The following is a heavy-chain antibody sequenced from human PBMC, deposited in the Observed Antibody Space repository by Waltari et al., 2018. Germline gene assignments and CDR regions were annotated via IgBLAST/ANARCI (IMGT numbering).Heavy chain of an antibody. D-gene: IGHD4-17*01. V-gene: IGHV1-8*01. J-gene: IGHJ4*02. Sequence: QVQLVKSGAEVKKPGASVKVSCKASGYNFTSYDINWVRQATGQGREWMGWMKPNSGNTGYAQKFQCRVTITRNTSISTAYMELSSLRSEDTAVYYCARGGYGDYGPSDYWGQGTLVTVSS. CDR3: ARGGYGDYGPSDY. CDR2: MKPNSGNT. CDR1: GYNFTSYD.